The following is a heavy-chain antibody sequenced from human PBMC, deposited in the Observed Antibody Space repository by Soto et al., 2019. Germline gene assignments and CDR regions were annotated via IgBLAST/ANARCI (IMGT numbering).Heavy chain of an antibody. CDR3: ASLGCSGGSCYYDAFDI. V-gene: IGHV3-21*01. CDR1: GFTFSSYS. CDR2: ISSSSSYI. Sequence: PGGSLRLSCAASGFTFSSYSMNWVRQAPGKGLEWVSSISSSSSYIYYADSVKGRFTISRDNAKNSLYLQMNSLRAEDTAVYYCASLGCSGGSCYYDAFDIWGQGTMVTVSS. J-gene: IGHJ3*02. D-gene: IGHD2-15*01.